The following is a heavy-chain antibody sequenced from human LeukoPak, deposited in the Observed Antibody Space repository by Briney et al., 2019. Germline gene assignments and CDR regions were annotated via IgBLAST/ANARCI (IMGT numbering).Heavy chain of an antibody. J-gene: IGHJ5*02. Sequence: SETLSLTCTVSGCSISSYYWSWIRQPPGKGLECIGNIYYSGRTDYNPSLKSRVTMSLDMSKNQFSLKLNSVTAADTAVYYCAGSASCYKCNWFDPWGQGTLVTVSS. CDR3: AGSASCYKCNWFDP. V-gene: IGHV4-59*08. D-gene: IGHD2-2*02. CDR1: GCSISSYY. CDR2: IYYSGRT.